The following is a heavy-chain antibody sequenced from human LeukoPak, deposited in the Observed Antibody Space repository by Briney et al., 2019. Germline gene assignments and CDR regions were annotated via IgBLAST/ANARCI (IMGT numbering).Heavy chain of an antibody. CDR3: ASRPKVGGSGSYYGRDY. CDR2: IYHSGST. CDR1: GYSISSGYY. V-gene: IGHV4-38-2*01. J-gene: IGHJ4*02. D-gene: IGHD3-10*01. Sequence: SETLSLTCAVSGYSISSGYYWGWIRQPPGKGLEWIGSIYHSGSTYYNPSLKSRVTISVDTSKNQFSLKLSSVPAADTAVYYCASRPKVGGSGSYYGRDYWGQGTLVTVSS.